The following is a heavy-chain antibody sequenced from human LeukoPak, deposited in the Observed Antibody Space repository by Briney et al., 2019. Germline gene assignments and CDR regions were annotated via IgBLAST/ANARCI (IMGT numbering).Heavy chain of an antibody. J-gene: IGHJ6*03. CDR1: GFTFSSYG. Sequence: GGSLRLSCAASGFTFSSYGMHWVRQAPGKGLEWVAVISYDGSNKYYADSVKGRFTISRDNSKNTLYLQMNSLRAEDTAVYYCAKAGIAVAGTLFMDVWGKGTTVSVSS. D-gene: IGHD6-19*01. CDR3: AKAGIAVAGTLFMDV. V-gene: IGHV3-30*18. CDR2: ISYDGSNK.